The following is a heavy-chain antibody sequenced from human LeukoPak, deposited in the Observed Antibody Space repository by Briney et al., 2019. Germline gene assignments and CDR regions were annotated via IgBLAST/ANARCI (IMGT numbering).Heavy chain of an antibody. CDR2: ISSSSSTK. J-gene: IGHJ6*04. Sequence: GGSLRLSCAASGLTFSNYHMNWVRQAPGEVLEWVSYISSSSSTKYYADSVKGRFTISRDNAKNSLYLQMNSLRAEDTAVYYCAELGITMIGGVWGKGTTVTISS. CDR3: AELGITMIGGV. CDR1: GLTFSNYH. D-gene: IGHD3-10*02. V-gene: IGHV3-48*04.